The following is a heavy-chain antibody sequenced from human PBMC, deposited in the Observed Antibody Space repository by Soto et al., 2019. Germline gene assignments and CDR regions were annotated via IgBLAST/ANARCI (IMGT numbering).Heavy chain of an antibody. Sequence: VPLVQSGAEVREPGASVKVSCKASGYLFTGYYIHWVRQAPGQGLEWMGWINPDSGVTNSAQRFLDWVTMTRDTSLGTAYMELTGLESDDTAVYYCARGGGSQAYYKTSHDGAFDFWGQGTVVTVSS. D-gene: IGHD3-10*01. CDR3: ARGGGSQAYYKTSHDGAFDF. CDR1: GYLFTGYY. J-gene: IGHJ3*01. V-gene: IGHV1-2*04. CDR2: INPDSGVT.